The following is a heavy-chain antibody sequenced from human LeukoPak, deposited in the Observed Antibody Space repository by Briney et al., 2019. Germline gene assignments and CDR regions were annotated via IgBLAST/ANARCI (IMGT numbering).Heavy chain of an antibody. CDR2: FDPEDGET. Sequence: ASVKVSCKVSGYTLTELSMHWVRQAPGKGLERMGGFDPEDGETIYAQKFQGRVTMTEDTSTDTAYMELSSLRSEDTAVYYCATGDTAMVTPSFDYWGQGTLVTVSS. CDR1: GYTLTELS. J-gene: IGHJ4*02. V-gene: IGHV1-24*01. D-gene: IGHD5-18*01. CDR3: ATGDTAMVTPSFDY.